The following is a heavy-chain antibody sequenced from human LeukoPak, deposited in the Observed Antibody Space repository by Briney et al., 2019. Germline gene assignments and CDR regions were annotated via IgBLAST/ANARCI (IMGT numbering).Heavy chain of an antibody. J-gene: IGHJ4*02. V-gene: IGHV1-8*01. Sequence: ASVKVSCKASGYTFTGYDINWVRQATGQGLEWMGWMNPNSGNTGYAQKFQGRVTMTRNTSISTAYMELSSLRSEDTPVYYCARGRVDTAMDQVFDYWGQGTLVTVSS. D-gene: IGHD5-18*01. CDR2: MNPNSGNT. CDR3: ARGRVDTAMDQVFDY. CDR1: GYTFTGYD.